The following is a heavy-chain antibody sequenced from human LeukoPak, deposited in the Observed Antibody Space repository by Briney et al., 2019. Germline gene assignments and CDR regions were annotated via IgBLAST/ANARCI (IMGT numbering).Heavy chain of an antibody. D-gene: IGHD5-18*01. V-gene: IGHV3-30*02. CDR1: GFTFSSYW. Sequence: GGSLRLSCAASGFTFSSYWMSWVRQAPGKGLEWVAFIRYDGSNKYYADSVKGRFTISRDNSKNTLYLQMNSLRAEDTAVYYCAKSGYSYGYSDYWGQGTLVTVSS. J-gene: IGHJ4*02. CDR3: AKSGYSYGYSDY. CDR2: IRYDGSNK.